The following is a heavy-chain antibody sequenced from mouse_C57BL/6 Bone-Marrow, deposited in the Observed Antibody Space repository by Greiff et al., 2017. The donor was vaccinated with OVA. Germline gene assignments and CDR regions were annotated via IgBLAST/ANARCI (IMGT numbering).Heavy chain of an antibody. CDR3: ARDTTVAVDD. Sequence: VQLVESGAELVRPGTSVKVSCKASGYAFTNYLIEWVKQRPGQGLEWIGVINPGSGGTNYNEKFKGKATLTADKSSSTAYMQLSSLTSEDSAVYFCARDTTVAVDDWGQGTTLTVSS. D-gene: IGHD1-1*01. CDR2: INPGSGGT. J-gene: IGHJ2*01. CDR1: GYAFTNYL. V-gene: IGHV1-54*01.